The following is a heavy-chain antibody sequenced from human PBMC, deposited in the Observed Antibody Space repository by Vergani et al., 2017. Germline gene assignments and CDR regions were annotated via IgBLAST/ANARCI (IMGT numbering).Heavy chain of an antibody. V-gene: IGHV4-59*08. Sequence: QVQLQESGPGLVKPSETLSLTCTVSGGSISSYYWSWIRQPPGKGLEWIGYIYYSGSTNYNPSLKSRVTISVDTSKNQFSLKLSSVTAADTAVYYCAMLAGAAPGGDYWGQGTLVTVSS. CDR2: IYYSGST. J-gene: IGHJ4*02. D-gene: IGHD6-19*01. CDR3: AMLAGAAPGGDY. CDR1: GGSISSYY.